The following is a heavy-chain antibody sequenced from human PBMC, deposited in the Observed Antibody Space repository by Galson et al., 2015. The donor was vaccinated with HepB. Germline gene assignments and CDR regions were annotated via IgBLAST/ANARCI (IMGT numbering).Heavy chain of an antibody. D-gene: IGHD3-10*01. CDR3: ARANYYGSGSYDTSFDY. CDR1: GYTFTGYY. Sequence: SVKVSCKASGYTFTGYYMHWVRQAPGQGLEWMGWINPNSGGTNYAQKFQGRVTITVDTSKNQFSLKLSSVTAADTAVYYCARANYYGSGSYDTSFDYWGQGTLVTVSS. V-gene: IGHV1-2*02. J-gene: IGHJ4*02. CDR2: INPNSGGT.